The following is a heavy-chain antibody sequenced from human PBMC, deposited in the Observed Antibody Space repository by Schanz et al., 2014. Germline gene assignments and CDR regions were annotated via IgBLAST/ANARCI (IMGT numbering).Heavy chain of an antibody. CDR3: TRGGYSYALSAFDI. D-gene: IGHD5-18*01. CDR1: GGTFNSYT. J-gene: IGHJ3*02. CDR2: IIPILGIA. V-gene: IGHV1-69*02. Sequence: QVQLAQSGAEVKKPGSSMKVSCKASGGTFNSYTINWVRQAPGQGLEWMGRIIPILGIANYAQKFQGRVTITADRSTSTAYMKLSSLRSDDTALYYCTRGGYSYALSAFDIWGQGTMVTVSS.